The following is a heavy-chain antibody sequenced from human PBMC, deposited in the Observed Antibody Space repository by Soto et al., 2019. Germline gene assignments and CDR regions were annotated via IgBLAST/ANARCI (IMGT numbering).Heavy chain of an antibody. V-gene: IGHV1-69*13. CDR1: GGTFSSYA. CDR3: ARYYYGSGNNWFDP. CDR2: IIPIFGTA. Sequence: ASVKVSCKASGGTFSSYAISWVRQAPGQGLEWMGGIIPIFGTANYAQKFQGRVTITADESTSTAYMELSSLRSEDTAVYYCARYYYGSGNNWFDPWGQGTLVTVSS. D-gene: IGHD3-10*01. J-gene: IGHJ5*02.